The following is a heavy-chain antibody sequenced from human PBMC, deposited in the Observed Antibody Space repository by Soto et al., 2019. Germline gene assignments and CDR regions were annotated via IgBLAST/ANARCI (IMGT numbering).Heavy chain of an antibody. CDR3: ARAHHYYDSSGSLW. D-gene: IGHD3-22*01. CDR1: GGTFSSYA. CDR2: IIPIFGTA. J-gene: IGHJ4*02. V-gene: IGHV1-69*01. Sequence: QVQLVQSGAEVKKPGSSVKVSCQASGGTFSSYAISWVRQAPGQGLEWMGGIIPIFGTANYAQKFQGRVTITADESTSTAYMELSSMRSKDTAVYYCARAHHYYDSSGSLWWVQGTMVTVSS.